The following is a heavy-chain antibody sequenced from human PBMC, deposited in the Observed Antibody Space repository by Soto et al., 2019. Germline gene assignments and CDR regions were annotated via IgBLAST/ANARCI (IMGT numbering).Heavy chain of an antibody. CDR1: GGSISSGDYY. V-gene: IGHV4-30-4*01. D-gene: IGHD5-18*01. CDR2: IYYSGST. Sequence: QVQLQESGPGLVKPSQTLSLTCTVSGGSISSGDYYWSWIRQPTGKGLEWIGYIYYSGSTYYNPSLKSRLTISVDTSKNQSSLRLSSVTAADTAVYYCASSRYGYIFYDYWGQGTLVTVSS. CDR3: ASSRYGYIFYDY. J-gene: IGHJ4*02.